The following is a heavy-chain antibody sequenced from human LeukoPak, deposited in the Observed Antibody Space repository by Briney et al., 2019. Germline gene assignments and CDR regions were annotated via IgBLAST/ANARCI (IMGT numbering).Heavy chain of an antibody. V-gene: IGHV1-2*02. CDR3: ARGISAGGIRFDP. J-gene: IGHJ5*02. Sequence: ASVKVSCKASGGTFSSYAISWVRQAPGQGLEWMGWINPNSGGTNYAQKFQGRVTMTRDTSISTAYMGLSRLRSDDTAVYYCARGISAGGIRFDPWGQGTLVTVSS. CDR1: GGTFSSYA. CDR2: INPNSGGT. D-gene: IGHD2-15*01.